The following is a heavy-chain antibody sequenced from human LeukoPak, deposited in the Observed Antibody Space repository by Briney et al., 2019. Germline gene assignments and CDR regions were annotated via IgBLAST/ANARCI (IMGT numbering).Heavy chain of an antibody. CDR2: INHGGREE. D-gene: IGHD7-27*01. V-gene: IGHV3-7*03. CDR3: ARANGGWFAS. CDR1: EFIFSDYW. Sequence: GGSLILSCVASEFIFSDYWMSLVRQAPGEGVEWVANINHGGREEKYVGSVQGRFAISRDDDKRTRYLQMDSLSGDDTAVYYCARANGGWFASWGRGRLVTVSS. J-gene: IGHJ5*01.